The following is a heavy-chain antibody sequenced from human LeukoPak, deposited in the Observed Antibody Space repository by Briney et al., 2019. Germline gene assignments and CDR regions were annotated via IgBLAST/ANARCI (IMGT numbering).Heavy chain of an antibody. Sequence: PGGSLRLSCAASGFTFSSYSMSWVRQAPGEGLEWVSGISTSSTYRLYADSVKGRFTISRDNAKSSLYLEMNSLRAEDAAVYYCARDVDGSGNYGFDWWGQGILVTVSS. CDR2: ISTSSTYR. CDR3: ARDVDGSGNYGFDW. D-gene: IGHD3-10*01. V-gene: IGHV3-21*01. CDR1: GFTFSSYS. J-gene: IGHJ4*02.